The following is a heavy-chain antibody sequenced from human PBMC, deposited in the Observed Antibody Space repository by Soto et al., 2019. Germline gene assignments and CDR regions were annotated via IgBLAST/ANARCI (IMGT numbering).Heavy chain of an antibody. J-gene: IGHJ4*02. CDR2: ITGSGGST. D-gene: IGHD6-19*01. Sequence: GGSLRLSCEASGLTFSNFAMSWVRQAPGKGLEWVSAITGSGGSTYYADSVKGRFTIFRDNFKKSLSLQMNSLRAEDTAIYYCAKERYSSGRQYFDFCGQGTRVSVSS. CDR3: AKERYSSGRQYFDF. CDR1: GLTFSNFA. V-gene: IGHV3-23*01.